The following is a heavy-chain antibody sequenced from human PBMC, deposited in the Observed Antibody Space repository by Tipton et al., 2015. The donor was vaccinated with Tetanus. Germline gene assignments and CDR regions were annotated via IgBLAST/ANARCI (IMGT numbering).Heavy chain of an antibody. Sequence: QSGPEVKKPGSSVKVSCKASGGTFSSYAISWVRQAPGQGLEWMGGIIPIFGTANYAQKSQGRVTITADKSTSTAYMELSSLRSEDTAVYYCARLTIYGDYRSGYFDYWGQGTLVTVSS. D-gene: IGHD4-17*01. CDR3: ARLTIYGDYRSGYFDY. CDR1: GGTFSSYA. CDR2: IIPIFGTA. V-gene: IGHV1-69*06. J-gene: IGHJ4*02.